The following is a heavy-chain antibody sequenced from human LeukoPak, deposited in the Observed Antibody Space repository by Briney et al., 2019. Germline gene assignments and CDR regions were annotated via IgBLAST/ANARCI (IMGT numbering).Heavy chain of an antibody. V-gene: IGHV5-51*01. CDR3: AMHYDSSGFMPHFDY. CDR2: IFTGDSDT. J-gene: IGHJ4*02. CDR1: GYIFTNYW. Sequence: GESLKISCKGSGYIFTNYWIGWVRQMPGKGLEWMGIIFTGDSDTRYSPSFQGQVTISADRSISTAYLQWSSLKASDTAMYFCAMHYDSSGFMPHFDYWGQGTLVTVSS. D-gene: IGHD3-22*01.